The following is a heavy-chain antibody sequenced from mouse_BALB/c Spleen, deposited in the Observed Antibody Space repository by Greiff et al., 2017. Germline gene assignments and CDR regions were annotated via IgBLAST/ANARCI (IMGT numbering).Heavy chain of an antibody. CDR3: AYYGNYGESV. D-gene: IGHD2-1*01. CDR2: ISYSGST. CDR1: GYSITSDYA. J-gene: IGHJ3*02. V-gene: IGHV3-2*02. Sequence: EVQGVESGPGLVKPSQSLSLTCTVTGYSITSDYAWNWIRQFPGNKLEWMGYISYSGSTSYNPSLKSRISITRDTSKNQFFLQLNSVTTEDTATYYCAYYGNYGESVWGQGTLVTVSA.